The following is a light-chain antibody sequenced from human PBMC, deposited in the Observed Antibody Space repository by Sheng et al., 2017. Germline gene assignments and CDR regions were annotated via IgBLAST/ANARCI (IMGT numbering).Light chain of an antibody. CDR2: AAS. Sequence: AIQLTQSPSSLSGSIGDRVTITCRTSQGISSALAWYQQKPGKAPKLLIYAASSLQSGVSSKFSGSGSGTDFTLTISSLQPEDSATYYCQQFAGYPRSFGGGTKVEI. CDR3: QQFAGYPRS. J-gene: IGKJ4*01. V-gene: IGKV1-13*02. CDR1: QGISSA.